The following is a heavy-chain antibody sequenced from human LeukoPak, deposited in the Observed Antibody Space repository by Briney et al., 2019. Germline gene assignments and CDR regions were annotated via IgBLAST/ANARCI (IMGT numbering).Heavy chain of an antibody. CDR3: AKMTAMGFSDY. D-gene: IGHD2-21*02. V-gene: IGHV3-23*01. Sequence: GASLRLSCAASGFTFSNYAMSWVRQAPGKGLEWVSAISGSRGSTYYADSVKGRFTISRDNSKNTLYLQMNSLRAEDTAVYYCAKMTAMGFSDYWGQGTLATVSS. CDR2: ISGSRGST. J-gene: IGHJ4*02. CDR1: GFTFSNYA.